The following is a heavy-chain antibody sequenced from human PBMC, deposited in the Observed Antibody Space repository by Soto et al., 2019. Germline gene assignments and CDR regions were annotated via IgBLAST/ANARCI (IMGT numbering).Heavy chain of an antibody. CDR2: ISPNSGGT. CDR3: ARQRKGAAAGPVDAFDI. Sequence: SAKPSCKDPGYGKTVYLVDCLRKTHGQGLEWMGWISPNSGGTFYAQKFQGRVTMTRDTSINIAYMELTSLKSDDTAVYYCARQRKGAAAGPVDAFDIWGQGTMVTVSS. D-gene: IGHD6-13*01. J-gene: IGHJ3*02. V-gene: IGHV1-2*02. CDR1: GYGKTVYL.